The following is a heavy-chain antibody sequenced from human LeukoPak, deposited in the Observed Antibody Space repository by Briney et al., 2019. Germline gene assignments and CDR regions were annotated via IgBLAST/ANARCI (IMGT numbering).Heavy chain of an antibody. D-gene: IGHD3-22*01. V-gene: IGHV4-4*07. J-gene: IGHJ4*02. CDR1: GGSISSYF. CDR2: IYTSGST. Sequence: SSETLSLTCTVSGGSISSYFCNWIRQSAGKGLEWIGRIYTSGSTNYNPSLKSRVTMSVDTSKNQFSLKLSSVTAADTAVYYCARATRDSIGYYCDYWGQGTLVTVSS. CDR3: ARATRDSIGYYCDY.